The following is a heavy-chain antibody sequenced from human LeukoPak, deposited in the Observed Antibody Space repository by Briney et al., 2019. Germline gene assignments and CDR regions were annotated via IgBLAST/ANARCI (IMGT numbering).Heavy chain of an antibody. J-gene: IGHJ4*02. Sequence: GGSLRLSCAASGFTFSSYAMSWVRQAPGKGLEWVSAISGSGGSTYYADSVKGRFTISRDNSKNTLYLQMNSLRAEDTAVYYCAKVPPAWYDSSEYYFDYWGQGALVTVSS. CDR2: ISGSGGST. CDR1: GFTFSSYA. V-gene: IGHV3-23*01. CDR3: AKVPPAWYDSSEYYFDY. D-gene: IGHD3-22*01.